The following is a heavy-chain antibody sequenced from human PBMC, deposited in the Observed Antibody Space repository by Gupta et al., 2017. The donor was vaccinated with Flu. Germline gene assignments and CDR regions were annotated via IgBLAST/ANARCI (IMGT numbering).Heavy chain of an antibody. V-gene: IGHV3-23*01. D-gene: IGHD6-13*01. CDR1: GFTFSSYA. CDR2: ISGSGGST. J-gene: IGHJ5*02. Sequence: EVQLLESGGGLVQPGGSLRLSCAASGFTFSSYAMSWARQAPGKGLEWVSAISGSGGSTYYADSVKGRFTISRDNSKNTLYLQMNSLRAEDTAVYYCAKDVRRVAAAGTGWFDPWGQGTLVTVSS. CDR3: AKDVRRVAAAGTGWFDP.